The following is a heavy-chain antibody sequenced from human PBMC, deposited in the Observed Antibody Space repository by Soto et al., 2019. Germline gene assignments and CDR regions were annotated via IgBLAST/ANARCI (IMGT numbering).Heavy chain of an antibody. Sequence: QVQLVQSGAEVKKPGSSVKVSCKASGGTFNSYAISWVRQAPGQGLEWMGGIIPIFGTADYAQKFLGRVTITAVESTSTAYMELSSLRSEDTAVYYCASHYDSGGYYYRGLDYWGQGTLVTVSS. CDR3: ASHYDSGGYYYRGLDY. CDR1: GGTFNSYA. CDR2: IIPIFGTA. V-gene: IGHV1-69*12. D-gene: IGHD3-22*01. J-gene: IGHJ4*02.